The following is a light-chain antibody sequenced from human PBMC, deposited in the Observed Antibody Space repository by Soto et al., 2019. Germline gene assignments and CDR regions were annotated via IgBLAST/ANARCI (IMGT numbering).Light chain of an antibody. CDR2: VNNDGSH. CDR3: QTWGTGYWV. CDR1: SGHSNYA. Sequence: QLVLTQSPSASASLGASVKLTCTLSSGHSNYAIARHQQQSEKGPRYLMKVNNDGSHIKGDGIPDRFSGSSSGAERYLTISSLQSEDEADYYCQTWGTGYWVFGGGTKVTVL. V-gene: IGLV4-69*01. J-gene: IGLJ3*02.